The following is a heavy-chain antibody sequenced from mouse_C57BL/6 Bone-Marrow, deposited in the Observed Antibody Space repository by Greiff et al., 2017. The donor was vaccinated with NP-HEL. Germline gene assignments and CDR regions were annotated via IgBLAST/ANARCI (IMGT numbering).Heavy chain of an antibody. CDR3: ARGAYYYGSSYPYFDY. D-gene: IGHD1-1*01. Sequence: VQLQQSGAELVKPGASVKISCKASGYAFSSYWMNWVKQRPGKGLEWIGQIYPGDGDTNYNGKFKGKATLTADKSSSTAYMQLSSLTSEDSAVYFFARGAYYYGSSYPYFDYWGQGTTLTVSS. CDR2: IYPGDGDT. V-gene: IGHV1-80*01. J-gene: IGHJ2*01. CDR1: GYAFSSYW.